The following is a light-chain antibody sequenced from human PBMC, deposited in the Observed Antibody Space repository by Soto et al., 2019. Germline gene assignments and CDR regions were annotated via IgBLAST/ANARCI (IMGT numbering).Light chain of an antibody. CDR1: QSVSSSY. CDR2: GAS. CDR3: QQYGSSPFT. V-gene: IGKV3-20*01. J-gene: IGKJ3*01. Sequence: ESVLTQSPGTLSMSPGERATLSCRASQSVSSSYSAWYQQKPGQAPRLLIYGASSRATGIPDRFSGSGSGTDFPLTISRLEPEDFAVYYCQQYGSSPFTFGPGTKVDMK.